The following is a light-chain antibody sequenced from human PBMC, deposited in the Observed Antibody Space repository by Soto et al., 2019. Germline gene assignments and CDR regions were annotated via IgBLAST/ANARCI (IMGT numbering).Light chain of an antibody. V-gene: IGKV3-20*01. CDR2: GAS. CDR1: QSVSSSY. J-gene: IGKJ4*01. Sequence: EIVLTQSPGTLPLSPGERATLSCRASQSVSSSYLAWYQQKPGQAPRLLIYGASSRATGIPDRFSGSGSGTDFSLTISRLEPEDFAVYSCQQYGSSPRLTFGGGTKVEIK. CDR3: QQYGSSPRLT.